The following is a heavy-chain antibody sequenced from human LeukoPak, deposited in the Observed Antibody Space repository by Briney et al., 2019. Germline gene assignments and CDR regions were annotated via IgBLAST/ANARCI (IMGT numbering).Heavy chain of an antibody. CDR3: ARDAISGDTIYYYYYYMDV. V-gene: IGHV1-18*01. J-gene: IGHJ6*03. CDR1: GYTFTSYG. Sequence: ASVKVSCKASGYTFTSYGISWVRQAPGQGLEWMGWISAYSGNTNYAQKLQGRVTMTTDTPTSTAYMELRSLRSDDTAVYYCARDAISGDTIYYYYYYMDVWGKGPRSPSP. CDR2: ISAYSGNT. D-gene: IGHD2-21*02.